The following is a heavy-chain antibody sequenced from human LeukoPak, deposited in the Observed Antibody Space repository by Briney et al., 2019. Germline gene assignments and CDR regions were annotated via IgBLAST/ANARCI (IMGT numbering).Heavy chain of an antibody. Sequence: PGGSLRLSCAASGFTFSSYSMNWVRQAPGKGLEWVSSISSGGSYIYYADSVKGRFTISRDNAKNSLYLQMNSLRAEDTAVYFCAGACSSGCYYFDYGGQGTPVPASS. J-gene: IGHJ4*02. CDR2: ISSGGSYI. CDR3: AGACSSGCYYFDY. V-gene: IGHV3-21*01. CDR1: GFTFSSYS. D-gene: IGHD6-19*01.